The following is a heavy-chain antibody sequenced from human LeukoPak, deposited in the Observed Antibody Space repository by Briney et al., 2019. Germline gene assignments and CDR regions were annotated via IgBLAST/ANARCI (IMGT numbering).Heavy chain of an antibody. Sequence: GASVKVSCKASGYTFTGYYMHWVRQAPRQGLEWMGWINPNSGGTNYAQKFQGRVTMTRDMSISTAYMELSRLRSDDTAVYYCARASLVISSVAARPRFLLYWGQGTLVTVSS. CDR1: GYTFTGYY. CDR2: INPNSGGT. CDR3: ARASLVISSVAARPRFLLY. V-gene: IGHV1-2*02. D-gene: IGHD6-6*01. J-gene: IGHJ4*02.